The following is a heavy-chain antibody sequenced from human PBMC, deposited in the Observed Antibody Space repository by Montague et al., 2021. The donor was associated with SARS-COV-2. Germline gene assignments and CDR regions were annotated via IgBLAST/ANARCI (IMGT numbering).Heavy chain of an antibody. J-gene: IGHJ4*02. D-gene: IGHD2-21*02. Sequence: SLRLSCAASGFAFSSCEMNWVRQAPGKGLEWIAYISSSGGSIQYADFMMGRFTISRDNARNSLYLQMNSLRAEDTAVYYCARGVAGCHGDCNDYWGQGTLVTVSS. V-gene: IGHV3-48*03. CDR3: ARGVAGCHGDCNDY. CDR1: GFAFSSCE. CDR2: ISSSGGSI.